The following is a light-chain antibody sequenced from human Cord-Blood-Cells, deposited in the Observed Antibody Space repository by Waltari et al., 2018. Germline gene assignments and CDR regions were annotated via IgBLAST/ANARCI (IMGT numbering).Light chain of an antibody. CDR3: QQYDNLLT. CDR2: DAS. Sequence: DIQMTQSPSSLSASVGDRVTITCQASQDISNYLNWYQQKTGKSPKLLIYDASNLETGVPSRFSGSGSGKDFNFTISSLQPEDIATYYCQQYDNLLTFGGGTKVEIK. V-gene: IGKV1-33*01. CDR1: QDISNY. J-gene: IGKJ4*01.